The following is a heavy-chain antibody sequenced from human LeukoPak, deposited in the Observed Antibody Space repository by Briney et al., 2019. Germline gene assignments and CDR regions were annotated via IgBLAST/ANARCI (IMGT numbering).Heavy chain of an antibody. CDR1: GFSFSDYY. J-gene: IGHJ4*02. V-gene: IGHV3-11*01. Sequence: PGGSLRLSCAASGFSFSDYYMSWIRQAPGKGLEWVSHITSSGSSIYSADSVKGRFTISRDNARNLLYLQMNSLGAEDTAVYFCAREYYGHFDYWGQGTLVTVSS. CDR3: AREYYGHFDY. D-gene: IGHD3-10*01. CDR2: ITSSGSSI.